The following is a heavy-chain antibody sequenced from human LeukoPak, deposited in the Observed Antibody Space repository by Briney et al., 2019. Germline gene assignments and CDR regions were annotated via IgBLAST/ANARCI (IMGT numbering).Heavy chain of an antibody. CDR1: GGSISSYY. D-gene: IGHD3-3*01. Sequence: SETLSLTCTVSGGSISSYYWSWIRQPPGKGLEWIGYIYYSGSTNYNPSLKSRVTISVDTSKNQFSLKLSSVAAADTAVYYCARDSGYDFWSGQRPYYMDVWGKGTTVTVSS. CDR3: ARDSGYDFWSGQRPYYMDV. CDR2: IYYSGST. V-gene: IGHV4-59*01. J-gene: IGHJ6*03.